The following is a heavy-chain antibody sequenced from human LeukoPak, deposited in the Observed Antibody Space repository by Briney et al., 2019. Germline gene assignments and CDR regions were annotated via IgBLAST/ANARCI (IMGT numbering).Heavy chain of an antibody. V-gene: IGHV3-73*01. CDR1: GFTFSDSA. CDR3: TRHDAFDI. Sequence: PGGSLRLSCVASGFTFSDSAIHWVRQASGKGLEWVGRIRSKTNTYATAYAASVKGRFTISRDDSKNTAYLRMNSLKIEDTAVYYCTRHDAFDIWGQGTMVTVSS. J-gene: IGHJ3*02. CDR2: IRSKTNTYAT.